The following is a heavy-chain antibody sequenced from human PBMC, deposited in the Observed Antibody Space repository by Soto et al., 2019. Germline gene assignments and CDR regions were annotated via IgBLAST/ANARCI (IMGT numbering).Heavy chain of an antibody. Sequence: GGSLRLSCAASGFTFSSYSMNWVRQAPGKGLEWVSSISSSSSYIYYADSVKGRFTISRDNAKNSLHLQMDSLRAEDTAVYYCARDAAYFDGTLWYDGYDVWGRGTMVTVSS. D-gene: IGHD3-10*01. CDR3: ARDAAYFDGTLWYDGYDV. CDR2: ISSSSSYI. V-gene: IGHV3-21*01. J-gene: IGHJ3*01. CDR1: GFTFSSYS.